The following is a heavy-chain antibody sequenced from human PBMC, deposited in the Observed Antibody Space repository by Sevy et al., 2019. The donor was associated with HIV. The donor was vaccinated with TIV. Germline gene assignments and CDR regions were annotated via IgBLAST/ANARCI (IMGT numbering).Heavy chain of an antibody. CDR3: ARDLEFYDYGAYGPSFMPDY. D-gene: IGHD3-16*01. CDR2: IRQDGNEI. Sequence: GGSLRLSCVGSGFSFSNHWMTWLRQAPGKGLEWVANIRQDGNEIYYVASVKGRFTISRDNAKNSLFLQMNNLRAEDTAVYYCARDLEFYDYGAYGPSFMPDYWGQGTLVTVSS. V-gene: IGHV3-7*01. CDR1: GFSFSNHW. J-gene: IGHJ4*02.